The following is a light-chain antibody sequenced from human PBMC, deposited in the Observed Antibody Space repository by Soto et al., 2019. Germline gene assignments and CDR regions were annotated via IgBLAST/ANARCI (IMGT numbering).Light chain of an antibody. CDR3: ATWDDSPNGPV. V-gene: IGLV1-44*01. J-gene: IGLJ3*02. CDR2: NNN. Sequence: QSALTQPPSASGTPGQRVTISCSGSSSNIGSNTVNWYHQLPGTAPKLLIYNNNQRPSGVPDRFSGSKSGTSASLAISGLQSEDEADYYCATWDDSPNGPVFGGGTKVTVL. CDR1: SSNIGSNT.